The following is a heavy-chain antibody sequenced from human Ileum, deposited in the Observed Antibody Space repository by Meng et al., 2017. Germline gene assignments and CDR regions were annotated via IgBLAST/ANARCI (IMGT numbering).Heavy chain of an antibody. Sequence: VALQESGPGLGKPSGTLSLTCAGSGDSISSSGWWSWVRQPPGKGLEWIGQIYQSGSTNYNPSLKSRVTISIDRSENQLSLKLSSVTAADTAVYYCARHIVGPTPGMEYWGQGTLVTVSS. CDR2: IYQSGST. D-gene: IGHD1-26*01. J-gene: IGHJ4*02. CDR3: ARHIVGPTPGMEY. CDR1: GDSISSSGW. V-gene: IGHV4-4*02.